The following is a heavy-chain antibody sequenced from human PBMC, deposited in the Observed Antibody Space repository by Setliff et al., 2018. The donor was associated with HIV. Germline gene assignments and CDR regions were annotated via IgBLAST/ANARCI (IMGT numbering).Heavy chain of an antibody. Sequence: PGGSLRLSCAASGFTFSSYAMSWVRQAPGKGLQWVSAMSGSGANAYYADSVKGRFTVSRDNSKNTLYLHMNSLRAEDTAVYHCARDYLYYNLYNGSPVYGMDVWGQGTTVTVSS. D-gene: IGHD3-3*01. CDR1: GFTFSSYA. CDR3: ARDYLYYNLYNGSPVYGMDV. V-gene: IGHV3-23*01. J-gene: IGHJ6*02. CDR2: MSGSGANA.